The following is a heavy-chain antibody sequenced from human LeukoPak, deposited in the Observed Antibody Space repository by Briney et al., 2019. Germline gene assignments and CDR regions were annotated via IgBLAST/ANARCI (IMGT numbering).Heavy chain of an antibody. D-gene: IGHD2-2*01. CDR3: ARGKRYIVVVPAGNYYYGMDV. CDR2: INHSGST. Sequence: PSETLSLTCAVYGGSFSGYYWSWIRQPPGKGLEWIGEINHSGSTNYNPSLKSRVTISVDTSKNQFSLKLSSVTAADTAVYHCARGKRYIVVVPAGNYYYGMDVWGQGTTVTVSS. V-gene: IGHV4-34*01. J-gene: IGHJ6*02. CDR1: GGSFSGYY.